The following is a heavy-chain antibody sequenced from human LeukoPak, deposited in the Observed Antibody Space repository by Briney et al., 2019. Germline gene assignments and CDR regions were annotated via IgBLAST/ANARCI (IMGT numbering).Heavy chain of an antibody. J-gene: IGHJ4*02. D-gene: IGHD3-9*01. V-gene: IGHV1-18*01. CDR1: GYTFTSYG. CDR3: GFLTGYTGGDY. Sequence: GASVTVSCKASGYTFTSYGISWVRQAPGQGLEWMGWISAFNGNTNYAQKLQGRVTMTTDTSTSTAYMELRSLRSDDTAVYYCGFLTGYTGGDYWGQGTLVTVSS. CDR2: ISAFNGNT.